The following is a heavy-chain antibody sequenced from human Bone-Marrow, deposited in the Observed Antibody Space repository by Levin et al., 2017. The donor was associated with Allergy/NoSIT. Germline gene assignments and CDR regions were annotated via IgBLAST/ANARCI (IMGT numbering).Heavy chain of an antibody. CDR2: IKPSGGTT. CDR1: GYTFLNYY. D-gene: IGHD1-1*01. V-gene: IGHV1-46*01. J-gene: IGHJ3*01. CDR3: ARGNEEVKRGSLQRKRGADAFDF. Sequence: PGESLKISCKTSGYTFLNYYLYWVRQAPGQGLEWIGMIKPSGGTTAYAQKFHDRVTITRDTSTDTVYMELSSLRFDDTAVYYCARGNEEVKRGSLQRKRGADAFDFWGQGTRVSVSS.